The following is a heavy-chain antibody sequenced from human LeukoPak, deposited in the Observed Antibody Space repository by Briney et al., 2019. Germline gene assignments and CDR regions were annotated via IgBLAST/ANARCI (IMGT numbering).Heavy chain of an antibody. V-gene: IGHV1-69*05. D-gene: IGHD4-17*01. CDR1: GGTFSSYA. CDR2: IIPIFGTA. J-gene: IGHJ3*02. Sequence: SVKVSCKASGGTFSSYAISWVRQAPGQGLEWMGGIIPIFGTANYAQKFQGRVTITTDESTSTAYMELSSLRSDDTAVYYCASHDYGDHVGAFDIWGQGTMVTVSS. CDR3: ASHDYGDHVGAFDI.